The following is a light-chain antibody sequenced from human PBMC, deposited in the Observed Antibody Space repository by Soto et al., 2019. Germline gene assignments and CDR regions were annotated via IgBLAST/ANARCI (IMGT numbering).Light chain of an antibody. Sequence: EIVLTQSPGTLSLSPGERATLSCRSSQPVTNSYLAWYQQQPGQAPRLLIYDVSSRATGIPDRFSGSGSGTDFTLAISRLESEDFAVYYFHHYGVSPTFGQGTKVEIK. CDR2: DVS. CDR1: QPVTNSY. CDR3: HHYGVSPT. J-gene: IGKJ1*01. V-gene: IGKV3-20*01.